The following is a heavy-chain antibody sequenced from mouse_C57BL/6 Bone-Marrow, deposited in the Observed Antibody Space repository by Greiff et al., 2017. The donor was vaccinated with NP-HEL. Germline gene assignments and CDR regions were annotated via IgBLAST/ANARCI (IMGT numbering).Heavy chain of an antibody. CDR2: INPGSGGT. V-gene: IGHV1-54*01. D-gene: IGHD2-4*01. J-gene: IGHJ3*01. Sequence: QVQLQQSGAELVRPGTSVKVSCKASGYAFTNYLIEWVKQRPGQGLEWIGVINPGSGGTNYNEKFKGKAKLTADKSSSTAYMQLSSLTSEDSAVYFCARSAYYDYDGRFAYWGQGTLVTVSA. CDR1: GYAFTNYL. CDR3: ARSAYYDYDGRFAY.